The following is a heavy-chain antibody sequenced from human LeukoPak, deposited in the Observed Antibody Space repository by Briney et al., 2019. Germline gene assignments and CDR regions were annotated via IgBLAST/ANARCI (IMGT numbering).Heavy chain of an antibody. CDR2: IYHSGTT. J-gene: IGHJ6*04. V-gene: IGHV4-38-2*01. Sequence: SETLYLTCAVSGYSISNGYYWSWIQQPPGTGLEWIGNIYHSGTTYYSPSLKSRVTISVDTSKNQFSLKLSSVTAADTAVYYCARGVGVWGEGTTVTVSS. CDR1: GYSISNGYY. CDR3: ARGVGV.